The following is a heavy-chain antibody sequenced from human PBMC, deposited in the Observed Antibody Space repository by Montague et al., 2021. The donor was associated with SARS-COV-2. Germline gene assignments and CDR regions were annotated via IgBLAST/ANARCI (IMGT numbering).Heavy chain of an antibody. D-gene: IGHD3-16*02. CDR2: IWYDGSNK. CDR1: GFTSSSYG. Sequence: SLRLSCAASGFTSSSYGMHWVRQAPGKGLEWVAVIWYDGSNKYYADSVKGRFTISRDNSKNTLYLQMNSLRAEDTAVYYCAKPFYDYIWGSYRQTGYFDYWGQGTLVTVSS. J-gene: IGHJ4*02. V-gene: IGHV3-33*06. CDR3: AKPFYDYIWGSYRQTGYFDY.